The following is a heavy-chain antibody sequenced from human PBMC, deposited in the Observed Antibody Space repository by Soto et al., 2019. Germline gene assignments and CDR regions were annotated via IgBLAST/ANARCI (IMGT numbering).Heavy chain of an antibody. CDR2: IYHTGSA. CDR1: GGSIISGDHS. D-gene: IGHD3-16*01. J-gene: IGHJ5*02. Sequence: QLQLQESGSGLVKPSQTLSLTCAVSGGSIISGDHSWTWFRQTPGKGLEWIGHIYHTGSASYNPSLGTRVTSSVDKSNNLFSLNLGAVTAADTALYYCARGVVSGSYISTWFDPWGQGILVTVSS. CDR3: ARGVVSGSYISTWFDP. V-gene: IGHV4-30-2*01.